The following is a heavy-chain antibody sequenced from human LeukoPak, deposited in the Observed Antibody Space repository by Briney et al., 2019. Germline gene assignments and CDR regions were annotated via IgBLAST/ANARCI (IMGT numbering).Heavy chain of an antibody. Sequence: PGRSLRLSCAASGFTFSSYGMHWVRQAPGKGLVWVARSNSDGSATIYADSVKGRFVISRDNSKNTLYLQMSSLRVEDTAMYYCAREWRGFEDYWGQGTLVTVSS. V-gene: IGHV3-74*01. CDR1: GFTFSSYG. CDR2: SNSDGSAT. J-gene: IGHJ4*02. D-gene: IGHD3-9*01. CDR3: AREWRGFEDY.